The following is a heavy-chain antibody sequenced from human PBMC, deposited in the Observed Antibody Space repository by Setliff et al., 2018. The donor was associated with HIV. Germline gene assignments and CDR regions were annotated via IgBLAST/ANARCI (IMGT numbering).Heavy chain of an antibody. D-gene: IGHD1-26*01. V-gene: IGHV3-21*01. CDR1: GFTFSSYS. CDR3: ARDFGSWLYGGSHWGFDH. J-gene: IGHJ4*02. CDR2: ISSGSDYI. Sequence: GGSLRLSCAASGFTFSSYSMKWVSQAPGKGLEWVSSISSGSDYIYYAYSVRGRFTISRDNAKNSPYLQMNSLRVEDTAVYYCARDFGSWLYGGSHWGFDHWGQGTLVTVSS.